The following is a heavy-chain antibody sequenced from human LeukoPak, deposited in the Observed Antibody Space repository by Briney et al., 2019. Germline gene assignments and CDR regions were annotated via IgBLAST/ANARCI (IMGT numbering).Heavy chain of an antibody. Sequence: ASVKVSCKASGYTFTSYGISWVRQAPGQGLEWMGWISAYNGNTNYAQKLQGRVTMTTDTSTSTAYMELRSLRSDDTAVYYCARDFAEQDYYDIQIADYWGQGTLVTVSS. CDR2: ISAYNGNT. D-gene: IGHD3-9*01. CDR3: ARDFAEQDYYDIQIADY. CDR1: GYTFTSYG. V-gene: IGHV1-18*01. J-gene: IGHJ4*02.